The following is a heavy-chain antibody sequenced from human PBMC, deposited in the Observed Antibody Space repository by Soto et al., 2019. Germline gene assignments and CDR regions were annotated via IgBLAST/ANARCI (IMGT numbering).Heavy chain of an antibody. D-gene: IGHD4-17*01. CDR2: ISAYNGNT. J-gene: IGHJ4*02. Sequence: QVQLVQSGVEVEKPGASVKVSCKASGYTFTSYGVSWVRQAPGQGLEWMGWISAYNGNTNYAQKSQGRITMTTDTXXSTAYMELRSLRSDDTAVYYCARDVPTVTTGGPDYWGQGTLVTVSS. CDR1: GYTFTSYG. CDR3: ARDVPTVTTGGPDY. V-gene: IGHV1-18*01.